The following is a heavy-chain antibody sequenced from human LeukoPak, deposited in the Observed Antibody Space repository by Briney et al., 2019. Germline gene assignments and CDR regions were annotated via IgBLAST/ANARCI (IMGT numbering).Heavy chain of an antibody. J-gene: IGHJ3*02. CDR1: GFTFSSYW. CDR2: INSDGSST. V-gene: IGHV3-74*01. CDR3: ARYYYAISGYYYYAFDI. D-gene: IGHD3-22*01. Sequence: PGGSLRLSCAASGFTFSSYWMHWVRQAPGRGLVWVSRINSDGSSTSYADSVKGRFTISRDNAKNTLYLQMNSLRAEDTAVYYCARYYYAISGYYYYAFDIWGQGTMVTVSS.